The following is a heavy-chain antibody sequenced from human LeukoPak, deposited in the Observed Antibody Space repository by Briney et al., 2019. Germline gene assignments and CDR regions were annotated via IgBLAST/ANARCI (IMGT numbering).Heavy chain of an antibody. CDR3: VRLYKIEGADL. Sequence: PGGSLRLSCAASGFTFSTYWMHWVRLTPGKGLVWVSSIRNDGTTTNYADSVKGRFTISRDNAKNTLYLQMNSLRAEDTAVYYCVRLYKIEGADLWGRGTLVTVSS. D-gene: IGHD1-14*01. V-gene: IGHV3-74*01. CDR2: IRNDGTTT. CDR1: GFTFSTYW. J-gene: IGHJ2*01.